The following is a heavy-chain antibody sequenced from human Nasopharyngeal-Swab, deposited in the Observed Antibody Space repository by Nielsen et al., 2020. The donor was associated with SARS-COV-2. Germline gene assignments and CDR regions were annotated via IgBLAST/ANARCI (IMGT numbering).Heavy chain of an antibody. V-gene: IGHV2-70*01. J-gene: IGHJ4*02. Sequence: PGKALEWLALIDWDDDKYYSTSLKTRLTISKDTSKNQVVPTMTNMDPVDTATYYCARILVGRYYGSGSYYYFDYWGQGTLVTVSS. D-gene: IGHD3-10*01. CDR3: ARILVGRYYGSGSYYYFDY. CDR2: IDWDDDK.